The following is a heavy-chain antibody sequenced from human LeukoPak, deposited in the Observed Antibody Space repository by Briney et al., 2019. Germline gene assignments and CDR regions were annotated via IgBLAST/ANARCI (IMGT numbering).Heavy chain of an antibody. D-gene: IGHD1-26*01. J-gene: IGHJ4*02. Sequence: GGSLRLSCAASGFTFSNAWMSWVRQAPGKGLEWVGRIKSKTDGGTTDYGAPVKGRFIISRDDSKNTLYLQMNSLRAEDTAVYYCARIYDGSYSRDYWGQGTLVTVSS. CDR2: IKSKTDGGTT. CDR1: GFTFSNAW. CDR3: ARIYDGSYSRDY. V-gene: IGHV3-15*01.